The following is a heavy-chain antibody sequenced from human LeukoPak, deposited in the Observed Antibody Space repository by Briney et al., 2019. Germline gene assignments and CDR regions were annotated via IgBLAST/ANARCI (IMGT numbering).Heavy chain of an antibody. CDR2: INSDGSRT. CDR3: AREDSSGTIDY. Sequence: GGSLRLSCAASGFTFRNYAMHWVRQAPGKGLEHVSAINSDGSRTYYADSVRGRFTTYRDNPKNTLYLQMGSLRAEDVAVFYCAREDSSGTIDYWGQGTPVTVSS. CDR1: GFTFRNYA. V-gene: IGHV3-64*02. J-gene: IGHJ4*02. D-gene: IGHD3-22*01.